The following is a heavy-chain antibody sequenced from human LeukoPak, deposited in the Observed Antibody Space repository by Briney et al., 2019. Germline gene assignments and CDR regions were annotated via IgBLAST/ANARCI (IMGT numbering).Heavy chain of an antibody. CDR2: IYYSGGT. Sequence: SETLSLTCTVSGGSISSGGYYWSWIRQHPGKGLEWIGYIYYSGGTYYNPSLKSRVTISVDTSKNQFSLKLSSVTAADTAVYYCARAAYYYGSGSYPDYWGQGTLVTVSS. J-gene: IGHJ4*02. CDR1: GGSISSGGYY. V-gene: IGHV4-31*03. CDR3: ARAAYYYGSGSYPDY. D-gene: IGHD3-10*01.